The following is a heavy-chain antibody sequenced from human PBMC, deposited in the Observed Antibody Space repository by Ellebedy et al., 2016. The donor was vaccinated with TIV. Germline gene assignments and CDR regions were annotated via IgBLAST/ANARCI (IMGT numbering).Heavy chain of an antibody. J-gene: IGHJ3*02. V-gene: IGHV3-23*01. CDR2: INYSGGST. CDR3: AKKDFDYRVGAFDI. CDR1: GFMFSDYT. D-gene: IGHD3-16*02. Sequence: GGSLRLSXAASGFMFSDYTMTWVRQAPGKGLEWVSAINYSGGSTYYAESVRGRFTISRDNSKNTLYLLMSSLRGEDTARYYCAKKDFDYRVGAFDIWGQGTLVTVSS.